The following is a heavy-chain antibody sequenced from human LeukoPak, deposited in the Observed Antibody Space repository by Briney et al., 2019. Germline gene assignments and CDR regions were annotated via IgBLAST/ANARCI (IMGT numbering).Heavy chain of an antibody. D-gene: IGHD2-2*01. J-gene: IGHJ5*02. CDR2: VNHSGST. Sequence: SETLSLTCAVSGGSFSGYHWSWIRQPPGKGLELIGEVNHSGSTNYNPSLKSRVTISVETSKNQFSLNLSSAPAADTAVYYCPRGPWTVVVVPAAIHSGVGWFFPCGQRTLVTLSS. CDR3: PRGPWTVVVVPAAIHSGVGWFFP. V-gene: IGHV4-34*01. CDR1: GGSFSGYH.